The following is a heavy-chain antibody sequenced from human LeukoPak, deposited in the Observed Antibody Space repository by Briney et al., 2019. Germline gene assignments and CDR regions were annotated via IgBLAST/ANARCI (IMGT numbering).Heavy chain of an antibody. CDR1: GGSISSSTYY. CDR2: IYYSGST. CDR3: ARYDRVAFDI. Sequence: SETLSLTCTVSGGSISSSTYYWGWIRQPPGKGLEWIGSIYYSGSTNYNPSLKSRVTISVDTSKNQFSLKLSSVTAADTAVYYCARYDRVAFDIWGQGTMVTVSS. J-gene: IGHJ3*02. D-gene: IGHD3-22*01. V-gene: IGHV4-39*07.